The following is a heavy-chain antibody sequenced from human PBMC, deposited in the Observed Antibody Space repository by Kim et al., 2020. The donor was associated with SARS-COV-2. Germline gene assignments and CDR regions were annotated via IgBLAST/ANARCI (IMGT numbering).Heavy chain of an antibody. J-gene: IGHJ3*02. CDR3: ASSSFGRDAFDI. V-gene: IGHV6-1*01. Sequence: DYAVSVKSRITINPDTSKNQFSLQLNSVTPEDTAVYYCASSSFGRDAFDIWGQGTMVTVSS. D-gene: IGHD3-10*01.